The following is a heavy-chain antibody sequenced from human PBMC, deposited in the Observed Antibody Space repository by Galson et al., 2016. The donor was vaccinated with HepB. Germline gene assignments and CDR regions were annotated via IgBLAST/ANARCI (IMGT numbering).Heavy chain of an antibody. CDR2: IYYSGST. CDR1: GGSINSGPNY. V-gene: IGHV4-31*03. D-gene: IGHD2-2*01. Sequence: TLSLTCTVSGGSINSGPNYWSWIRQHPGEGLEWIGYIYYSGSTFYNPSLKSRVTISLDTSKNQFSLKLKSVTAADTAVYYCARVPATMTRWFDPWGQGTRVTVSS. CDR3: ARVPATMTRWFDP. J-gene: IGHJ5*02.